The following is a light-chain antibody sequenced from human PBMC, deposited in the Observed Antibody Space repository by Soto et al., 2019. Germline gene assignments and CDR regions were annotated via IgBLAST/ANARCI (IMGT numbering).Light chain of an antibody. V-gene: IGKV3-20*01. J-gene: IGKJ1*01. CDR2: GAS. Sequence: EIVLTQSPGTLSLSPGERATLSCRASQSISSTYLAWYQHKLGQAPRLVIYGASSKASGIPDRFSGSGSGTDFTLTISRLEPEDFAVYYCQQYGSSPRSFGQGTKVDI. CDR3: QQYGSSPRS. CDR1: QSISSTY.